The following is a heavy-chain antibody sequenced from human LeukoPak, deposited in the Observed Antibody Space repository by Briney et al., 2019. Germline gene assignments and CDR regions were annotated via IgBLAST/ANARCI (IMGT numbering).Heavy chain of an antibody. CDR1: GITLSNYG. D-gene: IGHD3-22*01. J-gene: IGHJ4*02. Sequence: GSLRLSCAVSGITLSNYGMSWVRQAPGKGLEWVAGISGSGGRTNYEDSVKGRFTISRDNPKNTLYLQMSSLRAEDTAVYFCAKRGVVIRVILVGFHKEAYYFDSWGQGALVTASS. V-gene: IGHV3-23*01. CDR3: AKRGVVIRVILVGFHKEAYYFDS. CDR2: ISGSGGRT.